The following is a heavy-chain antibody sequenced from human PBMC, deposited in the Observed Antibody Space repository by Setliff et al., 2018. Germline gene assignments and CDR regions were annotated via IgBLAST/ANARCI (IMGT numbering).Heavy chain of an antibody. D-gene: IGHD1-26*01. V-gene: IGHV1-69*05. CDR3: ARGSIVGPTRGDFDF. Sequence: SVKVSCKASGGTFSSYGISWVRQAPGQGLEWMGGTIPIFGTTDYAQKFRGRVTIITDESTSTAFMQLSSLRSEDTAVYYCARGSIVGPTRGDFDFWGLGTLVTVSS. J-gene: IGHJ4*02. CDR1: GGTFSSYG. CDR2: TIPIFGTT.